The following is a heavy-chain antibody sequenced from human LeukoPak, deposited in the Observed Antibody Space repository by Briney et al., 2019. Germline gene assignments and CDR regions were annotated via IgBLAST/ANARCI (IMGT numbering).Heavy chain of an antibody. J-gene: IGHJ5*02. D-gene: IGHD4-17*01. CDR2: ISTSSRTI. CDR3: ARESPDYGDYFVGPFDP. Sequence: RGSLRLSCAASGFTFSTYEMNWVRQAPGKGLEWVSYISTSSRTIYYADSVKGRFTISRDNAKNSLYLQMNSLRAEDTAVYYCARESPDYGDYFVGPFDPWGQGTLVTVSS. V-gene: IGHV3-48*03. CDR1: GFTFSTYE.